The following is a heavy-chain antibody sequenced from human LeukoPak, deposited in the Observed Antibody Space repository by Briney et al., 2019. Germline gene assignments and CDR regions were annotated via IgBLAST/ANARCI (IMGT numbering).Heavy chain of an antibody. CDR2: ISGSGGST. V-gene: IGHV3-23*01. CDR1: GFTFSSYA. J-gene: IGHJ6*02. D-gene: IGHD6-19*01. Sequence: GGSLRLSCAASGFTFSSYAMSGVRQAPGKGLEWVSAISGSGGSTYYADSVKGRFTISRDNSKNTLYLQMNSLRAEDTAVYYCAKDLIAVEDSYYYYYYGMDVWGQGTTVTVSS. CDR3: AKDLIAVEDSYYYYYYGMDV.